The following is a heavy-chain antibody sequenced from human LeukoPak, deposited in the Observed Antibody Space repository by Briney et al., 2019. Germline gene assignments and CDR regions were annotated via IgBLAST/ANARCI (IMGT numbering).Heavy chain of an antibody. CDR3: ARGGGVHDYVYYYGVDV. CDR2: IYHSGST. Sequence: SETLSLTCTVSDYSISSGHYWGWIRQPPGKGLEWIGSIYHSGSTYYNPSLKSRVTISVDTSKNQFFLRLSSVTAADTAVYYCARGGGVHDYVYYYGVDVWGQGTTITVSS. V-gene: IGHV4-38-2*02. CDR1: DYSISSGHY. J-gene: IGHJ6*02. D-gene: IGHD3-16*01.